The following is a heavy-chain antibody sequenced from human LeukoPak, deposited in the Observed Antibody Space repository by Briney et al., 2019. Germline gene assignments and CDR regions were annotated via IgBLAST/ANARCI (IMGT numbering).Heavy chain of an antibody. Sequence: GGSLRLSCAASGFTFSTYEMHWVRQAPGKGLEWVSDISSSGSTIYYAGSVKGRFTTSRDNAKNLLYLQMHSLRAEDTAVYYCSLLAVASPQDYWGQGTLVTVSS. CDR1: GFTFSTYE. D-gene: IGHD6-19*01. J-gene: IGHJ4*02. V-gene: IGHV3-48*03. CDR3: SLLAVASPQDY. CDR2: ISSSGSTI.